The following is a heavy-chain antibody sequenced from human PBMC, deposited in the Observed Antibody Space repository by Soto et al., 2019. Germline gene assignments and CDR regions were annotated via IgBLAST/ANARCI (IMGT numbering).Heavy chain of an antibody. D-gene: IGHD2-15*01. CDR2: INPNSGGT. CDR1: GYTFTGYY. CDR3: ARDVGYCSGGSCYRYYYGMDV. Sequence: ASVKVSCKASGYTFTGYYMHWVRQAPGQGLEWMGWINPNSGGTNYAQKFQGRVTMTRDTSISTAYMELSRLRSDDTAVYYCARDVGYCSGGSCYRYYYGMDVWGQGTTVTV. V-gene: IGHV1-2*02. J-gene: IGHJ6*02.